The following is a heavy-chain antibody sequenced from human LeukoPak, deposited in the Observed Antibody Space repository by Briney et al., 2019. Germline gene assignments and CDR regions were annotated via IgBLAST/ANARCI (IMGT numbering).Heavy chain of an antibody. V-gene: IGHV4-4*02. D-gene: IGHD6-13*01. Sequence: PSGTLSLTCAVSGGSISSSNWWSWVRQPPGQGLEWIGNIYPSGTTYYNPSLKTRVTISVDTSKNQFSLKLSSVTAADTAVYFCARAYSSSWYFNWFDPWGQGTLVTVSS. CDR3: ARAYSSSWYFNWFDP. CDR2: IYPSGTT. CDR1: GGSISSSNW. J-gene: IGHJ5*02.